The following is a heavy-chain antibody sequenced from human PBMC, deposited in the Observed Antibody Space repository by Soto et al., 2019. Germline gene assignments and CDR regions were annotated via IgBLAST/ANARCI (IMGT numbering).Heavy chain of an antibody. CDR2: ITGSGGGT. D-gene: IGHD4-17*01. J-gene: IGHJ3*02. CDR3: ATDPNGDYMGAFDN. CDR1: RFSFSNYA. V-gene: IGHV3-23*01. Sequence: EVQLLESGGRLVPPGGSLRLSCTGSRFSFSNYAMTWARQAPGEGLEWVSSITGSGGGTTYADSVKGRFTISRDNSKNILYLQMDSLRADDTAVYYCATDPNGDYMGAFDNWGQGTMGTVSS.